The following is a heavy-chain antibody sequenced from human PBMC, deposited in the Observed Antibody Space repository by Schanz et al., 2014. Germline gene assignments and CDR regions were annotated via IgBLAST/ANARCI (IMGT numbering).Heavy chain of an antibody. CDR2: VYYNGDT. CDR3: ARHSGYYYYYGMDV. Sequence: QLQLQESGPGLVKPSETLSLTCTAVGGLSTSNSYSWAWIRQSPEKGLEWIGTVYYNGDTDYTPSLKIRVPMSMDTPKNQFPLKLSSGTAADTAVYYCARHSGYYYYYGMDVWGQGTTVTVSS. J-gene: IGHJ6*02. V-gene: IGHV4-39*01. CDR1: GGLSTSNSYS.